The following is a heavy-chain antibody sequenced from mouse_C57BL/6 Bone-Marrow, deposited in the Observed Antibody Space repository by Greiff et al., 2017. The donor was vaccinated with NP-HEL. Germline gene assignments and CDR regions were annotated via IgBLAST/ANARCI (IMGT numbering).Heavy chain of an antibody. V-gene: IGHV1-53*01. CDR2: INPSNGGT. Sequence: QVQLQQPGTELVKPGASVKLSCKASGYTFTSYWMHWVKQRPGQGLEWIGNINPSNGGTNYNEKFKSKATLTVDKSSSTAYMQLSSLTSEDSAVYYCARRDLRYGSSYGYFDVWGTGTTVTVSS. CDR1: GYTFTSYW. CDR3: ARRDLRYGSSYGYFDV. J-gene: IGHJ1*03. D-gene: IGHD1-1*01.